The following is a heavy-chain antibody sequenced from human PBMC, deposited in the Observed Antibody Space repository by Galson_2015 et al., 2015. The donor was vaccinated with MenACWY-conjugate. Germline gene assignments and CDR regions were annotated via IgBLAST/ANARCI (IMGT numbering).Heavy chain of an antibody. Sequence: SLRLSCAASGFTFSNAWMNWVRQAPGKGLEWVGRIKSKTDGGTTDYAAPVKGRFTISRDDSKNTLYLQMNSLKTEDTAVYYCTSAGVGMVYAIRGIGFQHWGQGTLVTVSS. V-gene: IGHV3-15*07. CDR1: GFTFSNAW. D-gene: IGHD2-8*01. CDR3: TSAGVGMVYAIRGIGFQH. J-gene: IGHJ1*01. CDR2: IKSKTDGGTT.